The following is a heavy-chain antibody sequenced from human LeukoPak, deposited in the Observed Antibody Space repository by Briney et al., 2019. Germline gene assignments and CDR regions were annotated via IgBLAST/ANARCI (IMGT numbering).Heavy chain of an antibody. V-gene: IGHV4-34*01. D-gene: IGHD2-2*02. CDR1: GGSFSGYY. CDR2: INHSGST. CDR3: ARGGPYCSSTSCYRRTWDYFDY. Sequence: SETLSLTCAVYGGSFSGYYWSWIRQPPGKGLEWIGEINHSGSTNYNPSPKSRVTISVDTSKNQFSLKLSSVTAADTAVYYCARGGPYCSSTSCYRRTWDYFDYWGQGTLVTVSS. J-gene: IGHJ4*02.